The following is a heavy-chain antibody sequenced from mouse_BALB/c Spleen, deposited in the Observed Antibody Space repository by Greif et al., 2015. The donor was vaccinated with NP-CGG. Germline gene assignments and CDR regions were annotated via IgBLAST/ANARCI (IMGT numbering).Heavy chain of an antibody. CDR2: INPYNDYT. CDR1: GYTFTKHH. J-gene: IGHJ3*01. D-gene: IGHD3-3*01. CDR3: ARRDTRDWFAY. Sequence: VQLQQSGDELVRPGASGKISCKAFGYTFTKHHINWVKQRPGQGLDWIGYINPYNDYTSYNQKVKGKAALTVDKSSSTDYIELSSLTSEDYAVYYCARRDTRDWFAYWGQGTLVTVSA. V-gene: IGHV1S45*01.